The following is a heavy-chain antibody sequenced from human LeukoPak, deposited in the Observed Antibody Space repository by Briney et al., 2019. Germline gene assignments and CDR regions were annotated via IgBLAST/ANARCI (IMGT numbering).Heavy chain of an antibody. CDR3: ARGIFTMVRGVIHYYYGMDV. CDR2: ISAYNGNT. CDR1: GYTFTSYG. J-gene: IGHJ6*02. Sequence: ASVKVSCEASGYTFTSYGISWVRQAPGQGLEWMGWISAYNGNTNYAQKLQGRVTMTTDTSTSTAYMELRSLRSDDTAVYYCARGIFTMVRGVIHYYYGMDVWGQGTTVTVSS. D-gene: IGHD3-10*01. V-gene: IGHV1-18*01.